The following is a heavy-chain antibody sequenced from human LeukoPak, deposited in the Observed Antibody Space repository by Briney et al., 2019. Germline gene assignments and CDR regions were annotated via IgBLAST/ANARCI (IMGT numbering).Heavy chain of an antibody. D-gene: IGHD3-22*01. CDR1: GYTFTGYY. V-gene: IGHV1-2*02. J-gene: IGHJ4*02. Sequence: ASVTVSCKASGYTFTGYYMHWVRQAPGQGLEWMGWINPNSGGTNYAQKFQGRVTMTRDTSISTAYMELSRLRSDDTAVYYCARITTSSGYSLFDYWGQGTLVTVSS. CDR3: ARITTSSGYSLFDY. CDR2: INPNSGGT.